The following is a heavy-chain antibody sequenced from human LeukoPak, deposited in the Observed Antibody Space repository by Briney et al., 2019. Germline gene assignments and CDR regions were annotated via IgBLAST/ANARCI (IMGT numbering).Heavy chain of an antibody. CDR2: IRYDGSNK. CDR3: ARDSNIVVVVAVGY. V-gene: IGHV3-30*02. J-gene: IGHJ4*02. D-gene: IGHD2-15*01. CDR1: GFTFSSYG. Sequence: GGSLRLSCAASGFTFSSYGMHWVRQAPGKGLEWVAFIRYDGSNKYYADSVKGRFTISRDNSKNTLYLQMNSLRAEDTAVYYCARDSNIVVVVAVGYWGQGTLVTVSS.